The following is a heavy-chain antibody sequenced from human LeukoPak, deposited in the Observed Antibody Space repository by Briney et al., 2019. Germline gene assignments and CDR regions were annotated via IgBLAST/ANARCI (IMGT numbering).Heavy chain of an antibody. V-gene: IGHV3-66*02. Sequence: GGSLRLSCTASGFTVSSNYMSWVRQAPGKGLEWVSVIYIDGTTYYGDSVKGRFTISRDNSKNTPYLQMNSLRAEDTAVYYCARDPAVRIAALNWGQGTLVTVSS. J-gene: IGHJ4*02. D-gene: IGHD6-6*01. CDR2: IYIDGTT. CDR1: GFTVSSNY. CDR3: ARDPAVRIAALN.